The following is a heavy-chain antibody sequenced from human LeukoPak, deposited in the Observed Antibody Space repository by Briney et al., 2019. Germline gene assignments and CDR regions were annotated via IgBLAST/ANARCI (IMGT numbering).Heavy chain of an antibody. CDR1: GGSISGYF. J-gene: IGHJ4*02. V-gene: IGHV4-59*01. Sequence: PSETLSLTCTVSGGSISGYFWSWLRQPPGKGLEWIAYIHYSGSTNYNPSLKSRLTISADTSKNQFSLRLSSVTAADTALYYCARHRDGDTYPLDSWGQGTLVTVSS. CDR3: ARHRDGDTYPLDS. CDR2: IHYSGST. D-gene: IGHD5-24*01.